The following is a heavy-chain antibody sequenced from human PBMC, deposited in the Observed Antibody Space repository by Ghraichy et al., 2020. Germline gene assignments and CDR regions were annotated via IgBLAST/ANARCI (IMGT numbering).Heavy chain of an antibody. CDR1: GFTFRSSS. Sequence: GGSLRLSCAASGFTFRSSSMNWVRQAPGKGLEWVSSISSSSSYIYYADSVKGRFTISRDNAQNSLYLQMNSLSAEDKAVYYCARAGYSSFYFDYWGQGTLVTVSS. J-gene: IGHJ4*02. CDR2: ISSSSSYI. V-gene: IGHV3-21*01. D-gene: IGHD5-18*01. CDR3: ARAGYSSFYFDY.